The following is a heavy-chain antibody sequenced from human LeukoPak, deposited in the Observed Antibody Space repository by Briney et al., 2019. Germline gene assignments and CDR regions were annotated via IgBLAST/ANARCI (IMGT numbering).Heavy chain of an antibody. CDR3: ARDDLSNSNFDY. V-gene: IGHV4-61*02. CDR1: GGSISSGSYY. CDR2: IYTSGST. D-gene: IGHD4-11*01. Sequence: SSQTLSLTCTVSGGSISSGSYYWSWIRQPAGKGLEWIGRIYTSGSTNYNPSLKSRVTISVDTSKNQFSLKLSSVTAADTAVYYCARDDLSNSNFDYWGQGTLVTVSS. J-gene: IGHJ4*02.